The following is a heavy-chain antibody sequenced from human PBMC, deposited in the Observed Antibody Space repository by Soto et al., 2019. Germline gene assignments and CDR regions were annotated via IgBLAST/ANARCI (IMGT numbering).Heavy chain of an antibody. J-gene: IGHJ2*01. V-gene: IGHV1-3*01. CDR1: GYTFTNYA. Sequence: QVQLVQSGAEVKEPGASVKVSCRASGYTFTNYAIHWVRQAPGQRLEWMGWLNPGNGNSKYPQKFQGRVTITRDTSASTAYMFLSSLRSEVTAVYYCARDQGIPYCGGDCYSDWYFDLWGRGTLVTVSS. CDR2: LNPGNGNS. CDR3: ARDQGIPYCGGDCYSDWYFDL. D-gene: IGHD2-21*01.